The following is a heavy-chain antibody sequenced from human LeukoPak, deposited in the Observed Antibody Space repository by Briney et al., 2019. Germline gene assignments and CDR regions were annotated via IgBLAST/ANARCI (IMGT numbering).Heavy chain of an antibody. J-gene: IGHJ5*02. Sequence: SATLSLTCTVSGGSISSYYWSWIRQPPGKGLVWIGYIYTSGSTNYNPSLKSRVTISVDTSKNQFSLKLSSVTAADTAVYYCARHTPDPAAPLDPWGQGTLVTVSS. V-gene: IGHV4-4*09. CDR1: GGSISSYY. D-gene: IGHD2-2*01. CDR3: ARHTPDPAAPLDP. CDR2: IYTSGST.